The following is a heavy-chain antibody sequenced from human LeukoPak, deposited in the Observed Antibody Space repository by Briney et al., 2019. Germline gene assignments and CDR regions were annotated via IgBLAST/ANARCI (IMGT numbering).Heavy chain of an antibody. D-gene: IGHD5-24*01. CDR1: GFTFTNSA. CDR2: IVVASGNT. J-gene: IGHJ4*02. CDR3: AAAPIEMQQRGFDY. Sequence: SVKVSCKASGFTFTNSAMQWVRQARGQRLEWIGWIVVASGNTKYAQKFQERVTITRDMSTSTAYMELSSLSPEDTAVYYCAAAPIEMQQRGFDYWGQGTLVTVSS. V-gene: IGHV1-58*02.